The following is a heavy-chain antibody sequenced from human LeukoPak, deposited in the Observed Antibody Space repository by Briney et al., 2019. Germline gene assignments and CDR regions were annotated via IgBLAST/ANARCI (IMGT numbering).Heavy chain of an antibody. Sequence: GGSLRLSCAASGFTFSTHSMNWVRQAPGKGLEWVSSMDSSSGYIYYADSVKGRFTMSRDNAKNSLYLQMNSLTVDDTAVYYCARDPNWFDYWGQGTLVTVSS. CDR3: ARDPNWFDY. J-gene: IGHJ4*02. CDR2: MDSSSGYI. CDR1: GFTFSTHS. D-gene: IGHD7-27*01. V-gene: IGHV3-21*01.